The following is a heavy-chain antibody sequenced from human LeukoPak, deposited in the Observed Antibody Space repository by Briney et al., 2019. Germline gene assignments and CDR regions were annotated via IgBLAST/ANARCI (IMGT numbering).Heavy chain of an antibody. CDR3: AREGVFRVIAAADSNVNWFDP. Sequence: ASVKVSCKASGYTFTSYAMNWVRQAPGQGLEWMGWINTNTGNPTYAQGFTGRFVFSLDTSVSTAYLQISSLKAEDTAVYYCAREGVFRVIAAADSNVNWFDPWGQGTLVTVSS. CDR1: GYTFTSYA. V-gene: IGHV7-4-1*02. J-gene: IGHJ5*02. D-gene: IGHD6-13*01. CDR2: INTNTGNP.